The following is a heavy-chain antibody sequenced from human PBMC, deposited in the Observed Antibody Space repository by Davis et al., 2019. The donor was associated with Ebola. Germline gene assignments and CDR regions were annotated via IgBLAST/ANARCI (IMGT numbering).Heavy chain of an antibody. CDR3: ARLTYSGSYHNWFDP. CDR2: IYPGDSDT. Sequence: KVSCKGSGYSFTSYWIGWVRQMPGKGLEWMGIIYPGDSDTRYSPSFQGQVTISADKSISTAYLQWSSLKASDTAMYYCARLTYSGSYHNWFDPWGQGTLVTVSS. V-gene: IGHV5-51*01. CDR1: GYSFTSYW. J-gene: IGHJ5*02. D-gene: IGHD1-26*01.